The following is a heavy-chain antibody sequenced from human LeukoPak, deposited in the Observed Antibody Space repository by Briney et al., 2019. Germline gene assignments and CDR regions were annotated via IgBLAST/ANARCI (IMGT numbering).Heavy chain of an antibody. CDR1: GFTFSSSW. Sequence: GGSLRLSCVASGFTFSSSWMSWVRRAPGKGLEWVANIKQDGTEEYYVDSVRGRFSISKDNAKNSLYLQMNSLRAEDTAVYYCARLYTPVAGTATLVFDYWGQGTLVTVSS. D-gene: IGHD6-19*01. J-gene: IGHJ4*02. V-gene: IGHV3-7*03. CDR3: ARLYTPVAGTATLVFDY. CDR2: IKQDGTEE.